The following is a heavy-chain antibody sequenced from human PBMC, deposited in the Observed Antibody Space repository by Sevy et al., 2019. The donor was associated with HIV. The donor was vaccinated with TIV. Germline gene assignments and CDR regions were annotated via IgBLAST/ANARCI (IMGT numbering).Heavy chain of an antibody. J-gene: IGHJ3*01. Sequence: GGSLRLSCAASGFTFGSYAMHWVRQAPGKELEWLAFISYDGSRKYYADSVKGRFTISRDNSKNTLFMQVNSLRAEDTALYYCARERDRQALNVWGQGTMVTVSS. CDR3: ARERDRQALNV. CDR1: GFTFGSYA. V-gene: IGHV3-30-3*01. CDR2: ISYDGSRK.